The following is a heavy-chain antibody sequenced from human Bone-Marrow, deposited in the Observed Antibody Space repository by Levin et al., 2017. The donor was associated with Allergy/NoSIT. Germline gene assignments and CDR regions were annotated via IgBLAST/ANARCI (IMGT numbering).Heavy chain of an antibody. V-gene: IGHV3-66*01. J-gene: IGHJ4*02. Sequence: RGESLKISCAASGFTVSNNYVSWVRQAPGKGLEWVSHIYSGGNTFYADSVKGRFTISRDSSKNTLFLQMNSLTAEDTAVYYCANDRGYWGQGTLVTVSS. CDR3: ANDRGY. CDR1: GFTVSNNY. CDR2: IYSGGNT.